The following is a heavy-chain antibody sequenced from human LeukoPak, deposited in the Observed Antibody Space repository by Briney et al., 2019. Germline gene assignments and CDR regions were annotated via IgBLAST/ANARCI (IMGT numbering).Heavy chain of an antibody. CDR3: TRVVAGGEDY. Sequence: GGSLRLSCAASGFTFSGSAMHWVRQASGKGLEWVGRIRSKANSYATAYAASVKGRFTISRDDSKNTAYLQMNSLKTEDTAVCYCTRVVAGGEDYWGQGTLVTVSS. D-gene: IGHD6-19*01. CDR1: GFTFSGSA. CDR2: IRSKANSYAT. J-gene: IGHJ4*02. V-gene: IGHV3-73*01.